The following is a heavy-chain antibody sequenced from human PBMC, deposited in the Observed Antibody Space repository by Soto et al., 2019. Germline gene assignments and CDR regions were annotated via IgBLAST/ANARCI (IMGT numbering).Heavy chain of an antibody. Sequence: PGGSLRLSCAASGFTVSSNYMSWVRQAPGKGLEWVSVIYSGGSTYYADSVKGRFTLSRDNSKNTVHLQMNSLRGDDTAIYYCAKGSGDSRPYYFDTWGQGALVTVSS. J-gene: IGHJ4*02. CDR2: IYSGGST. D-gene: IGHD2-21*01. V-gene: IGHV3-53*01. CDR3: AKGSGDSRPYYFDT. CDR1: GFTVSSNY.